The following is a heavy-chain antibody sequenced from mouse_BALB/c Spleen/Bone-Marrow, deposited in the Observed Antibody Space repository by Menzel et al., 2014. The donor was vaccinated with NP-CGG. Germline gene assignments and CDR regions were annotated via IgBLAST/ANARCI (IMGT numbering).Heavy chain of an antibody. J-gene: IGHJ4*01. CDR2: IDPANGDT. CDR3: ARDGKWRTMDY. Sequence: VQLQRFGTDLVKPGASIRLSCTASGFNIKDTYMHWVRQRPEQGLEWIGRIDPANGDTKYDPKFQGKATITADTSSNTAYLQLSSLTSEDTAVYFCARDGKWRTMDYWGQGTPVTVSS. CDR1: GFNIKDTY. V-gene: IGHV14-3*02. D-gene: IGHD2-1*01.